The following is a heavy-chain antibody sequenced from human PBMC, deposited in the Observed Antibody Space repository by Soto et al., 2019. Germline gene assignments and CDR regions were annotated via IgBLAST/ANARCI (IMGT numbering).Heavy chain of an antibody. Sequence: ASVKASCKSSGGTFSSYAISWVRQAPGQGLEWMGGIIPIFGAANYAQKFQGRVTITADESTSTAYMELRSLRSEDTAVYYCARGSYYYGSGSYYNFNWFDPWGKGTHVTVSS. CDR2: IIPIFGAA. CDR1: GGTFSSYA. D-gene: IGHD3-10*01. CDR3: ARGSYYYGSGSYYNFNWFDP. J-gene: IGHJ5*02. V-gene: IGHV1-69*13.